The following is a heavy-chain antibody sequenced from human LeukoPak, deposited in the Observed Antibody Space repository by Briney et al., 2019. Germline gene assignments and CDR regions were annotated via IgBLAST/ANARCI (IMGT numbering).Heavy chain of an antibody. J-gene: IGHJ4*01. D-gene: IGHD2-2*01. CDR1: GFTFSSYW. CDR3: ARGGSTSFPPDY. CDR2: INSDGSST. Sequence: GSLRLSCAASGFTFSSYWMHWVRQAPGKGLVWVSRINSDGSSTSYADSVKGRFTISRDNAKNTLYLQMNSLRAEDTAVYYCARGGSTSFPPDYWGQGTLVTVSS. V-gene: IGHV3-74*01.